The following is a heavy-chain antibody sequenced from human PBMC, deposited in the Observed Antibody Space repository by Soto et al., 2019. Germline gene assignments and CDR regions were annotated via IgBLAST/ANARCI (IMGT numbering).Heavy chain of an antibody. Sequence: QVQLQESGPGLVKPSETLSLTYTVSDGSISSYYWSWIRQPPGKGLEWIGYIHSSGDSNYNPSLKSRVTASADTSKNQFSLKLNSVTAADTAVYYCARGGGLTPNFDYWGQGTLVTVSS. V-gene: IGHV4-59*01. CDR1: DGSISSYY. J-gene: IGHJ4*02. CDR2: IHSSGDS. D-gene: IGHD7-27*01. CDR3: ARGGGLTPNFDY.